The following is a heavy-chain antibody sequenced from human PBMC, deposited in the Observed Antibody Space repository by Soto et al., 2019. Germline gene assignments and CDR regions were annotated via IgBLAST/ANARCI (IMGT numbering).Heavy chain of an antibody. CDR3: AKEPNGDYIGAFDD. CDR1: GFAFSNYA. Sequence: EVQLLESGGDLVQPGGSLRLSCAASGFAFSNYAVTWVRQAQGKGLEWVSSISGSGNIIYYADSVKGRFIISRDNSKNTLYLQMKSLRAADTAVYFCAKEPNGDYIGAFDDWGQGTLVTVSS. D-gene: IGHD4-17*01. J-gene: IGHJ4*02. CDR2: ISGSGNII. V-gene: IGHV3-23*01.